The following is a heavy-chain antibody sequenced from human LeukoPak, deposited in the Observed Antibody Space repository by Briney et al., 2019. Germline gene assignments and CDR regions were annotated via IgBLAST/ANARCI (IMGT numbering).Heavy chain of an antibody. CDR1: GSTFSSYW. V-gene: IGHV3-74*01. J-gene: IGHJ4*02. D-gene: IGHD2-15*01. Sequence: PRGSLRLSCAASGSTFSSYWMHCVRQAPGEGLVWVSRINSDGSSTSYADSVKGRFTISRDNAKKPLYLQTNSLRAEDTAVYYWSRAPCSGGSCYVGGFDYWGQGTLVTVSS. CDR2: INSDGSST. CDR3: SRAPCSGGSCYVGGFDY.